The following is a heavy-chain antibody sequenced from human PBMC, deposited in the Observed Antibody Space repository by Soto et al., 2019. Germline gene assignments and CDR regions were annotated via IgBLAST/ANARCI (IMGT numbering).Heavy chain of an antibody. Sequence: GESLKISCKASGYNFTAFWIHWVRQTPGKGLEWLGKIDPSDSYTNYSPSFEGHVTISTDKSTTTAFLQWSSLRASDTALYYCARVHKNLFDSRAPGTIVTVSS. V-gene: IGHV5-10-1*01. CDR1: GYNFTAFW. CDR3: ARVHKNLFDS. J-gene: IGHJ5*01. CDR2: IDPSDSYT.